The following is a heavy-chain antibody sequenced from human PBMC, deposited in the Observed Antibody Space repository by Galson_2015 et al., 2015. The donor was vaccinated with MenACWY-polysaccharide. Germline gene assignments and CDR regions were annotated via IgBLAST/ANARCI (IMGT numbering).Heavy chain of an antibody. D-gene: IGHD2-15*01. J-gene: IGHJ5*02. CDR2: TYYRSNWSS. CDR1: GDSVSSHTAA. Sequence: CAISGDSVSSHTAAWNWIRQSPSRGLEWLGRTYYRSNWSSDYALSVRGRITINADTSKNQFSLQLNSVTPEDTAVYYCVRGGAAASRLFDPWGQGTLVSVSS. V-gene: IGHV6-1*01. CDR3: VRGGAAASRLFDP.